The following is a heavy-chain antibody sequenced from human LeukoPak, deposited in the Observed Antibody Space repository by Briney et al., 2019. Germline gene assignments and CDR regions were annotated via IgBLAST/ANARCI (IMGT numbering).Heavy chain of an antibody. CDR3: AVQLYYYDSSGSGAFDI. V-gene: IGHV4-31*03. CDR2: IYYSGST. D-gene: IGHD3-22*01. Sequence: PSQTLSLTCTVSGGSISSGGYYWSWIRQHPGTGLEWIGYIYYSGSTYYNPSLKSRVTISVDTSKNQFSLKLSSVTAAGTAVYYCAVQLYYYDSSGSGAFDIWGQGTMVTVSS. CDR1: GGSISSGGYY. J-gene: IGHJ3*02.